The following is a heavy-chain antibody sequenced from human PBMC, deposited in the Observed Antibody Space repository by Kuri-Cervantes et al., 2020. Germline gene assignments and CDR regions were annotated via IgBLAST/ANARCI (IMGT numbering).Heavy chain of an antibody. V-gene: IGHV3-48*03. D-gene: IGHD5-18*01. CDR2: ISSSGSTI. CDR1: GFTFSSYE. CDR3: ARGAAMGKPFDY. J-gene: IGHJ4*02. Sequence: LSLTCAASGFTFSSYEMNWVRQAPRKGLEWVSYISSSGSTIYYADSVKGRFTISRDNAKNSLYLQMNSLRAEDTAVYYCARGAAMGKPFDYWGQGTLVTVSS.